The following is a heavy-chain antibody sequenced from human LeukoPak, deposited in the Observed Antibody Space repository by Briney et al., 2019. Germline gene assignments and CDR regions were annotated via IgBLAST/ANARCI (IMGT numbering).Heavy chain of an antibody. V-gene: IGHV4-59*01. J-gene: IGHJ4*02. D-gene: IGHD1-26*01. Sequence: SETLSLTCTVSGGSISSYYWSWIRQPSGKGLEWIGYIYYSGSTNYNPSLKSRVTISVDTSKNQFSLKLSSVTAADTAVYYCARDSGSYFDYWGQGTLVTVSS. CDR3: ARDSGSYFDY. CDR1: GGSISSYY. CDR2: IYYSGST.